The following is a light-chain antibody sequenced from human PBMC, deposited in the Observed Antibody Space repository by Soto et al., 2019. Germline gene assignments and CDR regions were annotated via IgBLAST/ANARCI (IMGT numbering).Light chain of an antibody. J-gene: IGLJ1*01. CDR3: NLSRNVSTYV. V-gene: IGLV2-14*01. Sequence: QSVLTQPASVSGSPGQSITIACTGTSSDIGGYNFVSWYQQHPGKAPKLLIYDVGNRPSGVSNRFSGSKSGNTASLTISGLQAEDEAHYYCNLSRNVSTYVFGTGTKLTVL. CDR1: SSDIGGYNF. CDR2: DVG.